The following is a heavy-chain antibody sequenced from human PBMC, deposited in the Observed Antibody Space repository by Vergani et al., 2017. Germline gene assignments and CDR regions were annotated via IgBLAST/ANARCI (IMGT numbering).Heavy chain of an antibody. CDR2: ISAYNGNT. J-gene: IGHJ5*02. CDR3: ARALYGDYLYNLFDP. CDR1: GYTFNSYG. V-gene: IGHV1-18*04. Sequence: QVQLVQSGAEVKKPGASVKVSCKASGYTFNSYGISWVRQAPGQGLEWMGWISAYNGNTNYAQKLQGRVTMTTDTSTSTAYMELRSLRSDDTAVYYCARALYGDYLYNLFDPWGQGTLVIVSS. D-gene: IGHD4-17*01.